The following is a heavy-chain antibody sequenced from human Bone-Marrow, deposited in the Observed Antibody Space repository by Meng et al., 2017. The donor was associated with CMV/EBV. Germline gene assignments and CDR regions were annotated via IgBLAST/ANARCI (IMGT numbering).Heavy chain of an antibody. D-gene: IGHD3-10*01. Sequence: GESLKISCAASGFTFSSYSMNWVRQAPGKGLEWVSYISSSSSYIYYADSVKGRFTISRDNAKNSLYLQMNSLRAEDTAVYYCARDTYGSGSNFDFWGQGTLVTVSS. J-gene: IGHJ4*02. CDR1: GFTFSSYS. V-gene: IGHV3-21*05. CDR3: ARDTYGSGSNFDF. CDR2: ISSSSSYI.